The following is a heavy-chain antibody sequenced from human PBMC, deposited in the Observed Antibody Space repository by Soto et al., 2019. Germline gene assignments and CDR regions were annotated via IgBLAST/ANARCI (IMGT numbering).Heavy chain of an antibody. CDR2: IIPIFGTA. CDR1: GGTFSSYA. CDR3: ASPRPVGATNSYYYYGMDV. D-gene: IGHD1-26*01. J-gene: IGHJ6*02. V-gene: IGHV1-69*06. Sequence: QVQLVQSGAEVKKPGSSVKVSCKASGGTFSSYAISWVRQAPGEGLEWMGGIIPIFGTANYAQKFQGRVTITADKSTSTAYMELSSLRSEDTAVYYCASPRPVGATNSYYYYGMDVWGQGTTVTVSS.